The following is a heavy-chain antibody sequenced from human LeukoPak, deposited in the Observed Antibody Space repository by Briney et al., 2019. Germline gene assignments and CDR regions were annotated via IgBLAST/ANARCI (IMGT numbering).Heavy chain of an antibody. V-gene: IGHV3-7*01. CDR3: ARDKIVGATKFDY. D-gene: IGHD1-26*01. CDR1: GFTFSDYW. Sequence: GGSLRLSCVVSGFTFSDYWMSWVRQAPGKRLEWVANIKQDESEKYYVESVKGRFTISRDNARNSLYLHMNSLRAEDTALYYCARDKIVGATKFDYWGQRTQVTVSS. J-gene: IGHJ4*02. CDR2: IKQDESEK.